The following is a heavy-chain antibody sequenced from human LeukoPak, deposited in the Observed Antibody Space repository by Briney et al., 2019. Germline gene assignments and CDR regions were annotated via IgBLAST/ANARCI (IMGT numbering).Heavy chain of an antibody. CDR2: ISSNGGST. CDR3: AKVEAADQDYFDY. J-gene: IGHJ4*02. Sequence: GGSLRLSCAASGFTFSSYAMHWVRQAPGKGLEYVSAISSNGGSTYYANSVKGRFTISRDNSKNTLYLQVGSLRAEDTAVYYCAKVEAADQDYFDYWGQGTLVTVSS. V-gene: IGHV3-64*01. CDR1: GFTFSSYA. D-gene: IGHD6-13*01.